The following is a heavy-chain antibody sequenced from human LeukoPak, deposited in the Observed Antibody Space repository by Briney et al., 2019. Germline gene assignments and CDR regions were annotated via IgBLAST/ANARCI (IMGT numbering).Heavy chain of an antibody. Sequence: GGSPRLSCAASGFTFSSYGMHWVRQAPGKGLEWVAVISYDGSNKYYADSVKGRFTISRDNSKNTLYLQMNSLRAEDTAVYYCAKSRSGRWLQSPPNHYWGQGTLVTVSS. CDR1: GFTFSSYG. CDR3: AKSRSGRWLQSPPNHY. D-gene: IGHD5-24*01. J-gene: IGHJ4*02. CDR2: ISYDGSNK. V-gene: IGHV3-30*18.